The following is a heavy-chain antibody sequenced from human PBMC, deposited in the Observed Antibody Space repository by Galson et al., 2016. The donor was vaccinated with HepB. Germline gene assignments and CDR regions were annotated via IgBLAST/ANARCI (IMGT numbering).Heavy chain of an antibody. CDR2: ITRRGDAT. J-gene: IGHJ4*02. Sequence: SLRLSCAASGFSFSNSGMSWVRQAPGRGLEWVSGITRRGDATHHADFVKGRFTISRDNSKNTLYLYMNNLTAGDTAIYYCGKHGGFDYWGQGALVTVSS. CDR1: GFSFSNSG. V-gene: IGHV3-23*01. CDR3: GKHGGFDY. D-gene: IGHD3-16*01.